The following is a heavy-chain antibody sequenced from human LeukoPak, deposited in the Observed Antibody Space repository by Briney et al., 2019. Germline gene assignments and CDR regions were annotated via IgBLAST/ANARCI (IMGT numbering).Heavy chain of an antibody. J-gene: IGHJ5*02. CDR1: GGSVSSGGYY. CDR3: AREPLRAESRWFDP. CDR2: IYYNGDT. Sequence: SETLSLTCSVPGGSVSSGGYYWSWIRQPPGKGLEWIGYIYYNGDTNYNPSLKSRVTISVDTSKNQFSLKLSSVTAADTAVYYCAREPLRAESRWFDPWGQGILVTVSS. D-gene: IGHD1-26*01. V-gene: IGHV4-61*08.